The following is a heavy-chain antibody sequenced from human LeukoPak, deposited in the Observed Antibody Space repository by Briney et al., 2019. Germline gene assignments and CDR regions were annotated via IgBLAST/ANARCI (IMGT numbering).Heavy chain of an antibody. CDR3: AREREAADYSRLFDY. CDR1: GFTFSSYA. Sequence: GGSLRLSCAASGFTFSSYAMHWVRQAPGKGLEYVSAISSNGGSTYYANSVKGRFTISRDNSKNTLYLQMGNLRAEDMAVYYCAREREAADYSRLFDYWGQGTLVTVSS. CDR2: ISSNGGST. J-gene: IGHJ4*02. D-gene: IGHD6-13*01. V-gene: IGHV3-64*01.